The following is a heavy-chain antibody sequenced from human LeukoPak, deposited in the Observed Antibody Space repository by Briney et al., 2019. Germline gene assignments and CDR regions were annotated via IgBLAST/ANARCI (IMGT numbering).Heavy chain of an antibody. CDR1: GFSLSTSGVG. CDR2: IYWNDDK. D-gene: IGHD3-10*01. J-gene: IGHJ4*02. V-gene: IGHV2-5*01. Sequence: SGPTLVNPTQTLTLTCTFSGFSLSTSGVGVGWIRQPPGKALEWLTFIYWNDDKRYRPSLKSRLTITKDTSKSPVVLTMTNMDPVDTATYYCAHSLKLYGSGPFDYWGQGTLVTVSS. CDR3: AHSLKLYGSGPFDY.